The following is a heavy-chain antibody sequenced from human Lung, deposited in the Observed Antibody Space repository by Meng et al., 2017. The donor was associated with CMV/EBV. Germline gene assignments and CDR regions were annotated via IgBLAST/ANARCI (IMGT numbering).Heavy chain of an antibody. Sequence: VSGGSITSDGYHWTWIHQPPGKGLEWLGYIYNGGTIDYRPSLKSRLTLSFDASKTQFSLKLTSVTAADTAVYFCARDASGSGSFLTWGQGILVTVSS. CDR3: ARDASGSGSFLT. J-gene: IGHJ4*02. CDR2: IYNGGTI. V-gene: IGHV4-30-4*08. D-gene: IGHD3-10*01. CDR1: GGSITSDGYH.